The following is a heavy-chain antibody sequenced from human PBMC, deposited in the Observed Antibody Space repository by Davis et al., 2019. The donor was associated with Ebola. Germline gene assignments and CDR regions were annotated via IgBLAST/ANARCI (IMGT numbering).Heavy chain of an antibody. Sequence: PSETLSLTCTVSGGSINGFYWTWIRQPAGKGLEWIGRIYSNGNANYNPSLKSPVSMSVDTSKNQFFLNLISVTAADTAIYYCARYGASVTNMPWYFELWGRGTLVTVSS. CDR3: ARYGASVTNMPWYFEL. CDR1: GGSINGFY. J-gene: IGHJ2*01. V-gene: IGHV4-59*10. CDR2: IYSNGNA. D-gene: IGHD2-8*01.